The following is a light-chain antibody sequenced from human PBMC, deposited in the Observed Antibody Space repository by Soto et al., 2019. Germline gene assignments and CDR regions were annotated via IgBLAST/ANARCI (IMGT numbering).Light chain of an antibody. CDR2: DAS. Sequence: EIVLTQSLATLSLSAGERAALSCRASQSIRSYLAWYQQKPGQAPRLLIYDASNRATGIPGRFSGSGSEKDFTLTISSLEPEDFAVYYCQQRSNWPLTFGGGTKVDIK. V-gene: IGKV3-11*01. CDR3: QQRSNWPLT. CDR1: QSIRSY. J-gene: IGKJ4*01.